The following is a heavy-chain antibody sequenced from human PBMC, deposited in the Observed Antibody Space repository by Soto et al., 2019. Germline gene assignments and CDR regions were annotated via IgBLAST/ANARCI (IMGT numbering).Heavy chain of an antibody. V-gene: IGHV3-48*02. CDR1: GFTFSSYS. J-gene: IGHJ5*02. CDR2: ISSSSSTI. CDR3: ARDGYYDFWSGYPNWLDP. D-gene: IGHD3-3*01. Sequence: GGSLRLSCAASGFTFSSYSMNWVRQAPGKGLEWVSYISSSSSTIYYADSVKGRFTISRDNAKNSLYLQMNSLRDEDTAVYYCARDGYYDFWSGYPNWLDPWGQGSLVTVSS.